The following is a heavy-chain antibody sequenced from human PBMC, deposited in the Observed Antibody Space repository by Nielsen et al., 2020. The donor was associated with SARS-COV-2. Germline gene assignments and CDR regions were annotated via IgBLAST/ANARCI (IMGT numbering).Heavy chain of an antibody. D-gene: IGHD3-22*01. Sequence: GESLKISCAASGFTFSDYYMSWIRQAPGKGLEWVSYISSSSSYTNYADSVKGRFTISRDNAKNSLYLQMNSLRAEDTAVYYCARDDSSGYYPPYYGMDVWGQGTTVTVSS. CDR3: ARDDSSGYYPPYYGMDV. V-gene: IGHV3-11*05. CDR1: GFTFSDYY. J-gene: IGHJ6*02. CDR2: ISSSSSYT.